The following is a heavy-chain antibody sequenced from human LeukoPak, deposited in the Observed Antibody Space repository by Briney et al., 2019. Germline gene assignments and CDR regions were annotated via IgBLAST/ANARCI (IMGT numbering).Heavy chain of an antibody. J-gene: IGHJ4*02. CDR1: GFTVSSHF. CDR2: IYSGDSGGST. D-gene: IGHD3-10*01. V-gene: IGHV3-66*01. Sequence: GGSLRLSCAASGFTVSSHFMTGVRQGPGKGLEWVSVIYSGDSGGSTYHADSVKGRFTICRDNSKNTLYLQMNSLRAEDTAVYYCARDSAFYYYGSGSYYNPLYWGQGTLVTVSS. CDR3: ARDSAFYYYGSGSYYNPLY.